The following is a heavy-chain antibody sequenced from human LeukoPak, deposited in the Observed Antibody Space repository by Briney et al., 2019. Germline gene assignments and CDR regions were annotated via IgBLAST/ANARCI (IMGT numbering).Heavy chain of an antibody. V-gene: IGHV1-2*02. CDR3: ARDVYCSSTSCSLTDY. CDR1: GYTFTGYY. J-gene: IGHJ4*02. Sequence: ASVKVSCKASGYTFTGYYMHWVRQAPGQGLEWMRWINPNSGGTNYAQKFQGRVTMTRDTSISTAYMELSRLRSDDTAVYYCARDVYCSSTSCSLTDYWGQGTLVTVSS. D-gene: IGHD2-2*01. CDR2: INPNSGGT.